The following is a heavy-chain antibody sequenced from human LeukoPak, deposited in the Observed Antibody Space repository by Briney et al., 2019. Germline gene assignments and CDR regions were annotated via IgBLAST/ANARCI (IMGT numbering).Heavy chain of an antibody. CDR2: ISYDGSNK. V-gene: IGHV3-30*04. CDR1: GFTFSSYA. CDR3: ARDRGCSSTSCYRHPDY. Sequence: EGSLRLSCAASGFTFSSYAMHWVRQAPGKGLEWVAVISYDGSNKYYADSVKGRFTISRDNSKNTLYLQMNSLRAEDTAVYYCARDRGCSSTSCYRHPDYWGQGTLVTVSS. J-gene: IGHJ4*02. D-gene: IGHD2-2*01.